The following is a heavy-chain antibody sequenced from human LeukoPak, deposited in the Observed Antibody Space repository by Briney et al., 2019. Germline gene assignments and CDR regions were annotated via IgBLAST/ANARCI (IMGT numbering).Heavy chain of an antibody. CDR2: INHSGST. CDR3: ARDGDIVVVPAAIAFDY. Sequence: SETLSLTCAVYGGSFSGYYWSWIRQPPGKGLEWIGEINHSGSTNYNPSLKSRVTISADTSKNQFSLKLSSVTAADTAVYYCARDGDIVVVPAAIAFDYWGQGTLVTVSS. J-gene: IGHJ4*02. CDR1: GGSFSGYY. D-gene: IGHD2-2*02. V-gene: IGHV4-34*01.